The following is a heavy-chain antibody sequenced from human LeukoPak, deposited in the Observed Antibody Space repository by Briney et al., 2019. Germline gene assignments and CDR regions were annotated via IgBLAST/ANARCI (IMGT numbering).Heavy chain of an antibody. CDR1: GFTFSSYG. CDR2: IRYDGSNK. CDR3: AKGGGSSYSYSYSYMDV. J-gene: IGHJ6*03. D-gene: IGHD6-6*01. Sequence: GGSLRLSCAASGFTFSSYGMHWVRQAPGKGLEWVAFIRYDGSNKYYADSVKGRFTISRDNSKNTLYLQMNSLRAEDTAVYYCAKGGGSSYSYSYSYMDVWGKETTVTVSS. V-gene: IGHV3-30*02.